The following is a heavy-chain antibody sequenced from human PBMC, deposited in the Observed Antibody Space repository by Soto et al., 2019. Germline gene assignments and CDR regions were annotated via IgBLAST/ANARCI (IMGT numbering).Heavy chain of an antibody. J-gene: IGHJ4*02. V-gene: IGHV3-53*04. Sequence: GGSLRLSCAASGFTVSSNYMSWVRQAPGKGLEWVSVIYSGGSTYYADSVKGRFTISRNNSKNTLYLQMNSLRAEDTAVYYCARVGPLAARTDYWGQGTLVTVSS. CDR2: IYSGGST. CDR1: GFTVSSNY. CDR3: ARVGPLAARTDY. D-gene: IGHD6-6*01.